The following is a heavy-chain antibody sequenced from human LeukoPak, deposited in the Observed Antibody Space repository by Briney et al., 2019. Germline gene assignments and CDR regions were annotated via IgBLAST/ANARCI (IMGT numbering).Heavy chain of an antibody. D-gene: IGHD4-17*01. V-gene: IGHV3-23*01. CDR1: GFTFSSYA. Sequence: PGGSLRLSCAASGFTFSSYAMNWVRQAPGKGLEWVSVISGSVDSTYYADSVKGRFTISRHNSKNTLYLQMNSLRAEDTAVYYCAKRANYGDFDYWGQGTLVTVSS. CDR3: AKRANYGDFDY. CDR2: ISGSVDST. J-gene: IGHJ4*02.